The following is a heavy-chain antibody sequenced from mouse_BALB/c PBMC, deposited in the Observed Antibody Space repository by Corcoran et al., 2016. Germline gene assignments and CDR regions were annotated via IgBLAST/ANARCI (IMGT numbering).Heavy chain of an antibody. CDR3: ARGDGYDGFAY. V-gene: IGHV3-6*02. Sequence: DVQLQESGPGLVKPSQSLSLTCSVTGYSITSGYYWNWIRQFPGNKLEWMGYISYDGSNNYNPSLKNRISITRDTSKNQFFLKLNSVTTEDTATYYFARGDGYDGFAYWGQGTLVTVSA. CDR2: ISYDGSN. J-gene: IGHJ3*01. D-gene: IGHD2-2*01. CDR1: GYSITSGYY.